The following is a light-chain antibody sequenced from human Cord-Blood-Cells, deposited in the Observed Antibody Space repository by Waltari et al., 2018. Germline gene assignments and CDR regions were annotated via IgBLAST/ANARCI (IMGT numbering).Light chain of an antibody. J-gene: IGLJ1*01. V-gene: IGLV2-23*01. Sequence: QSALTQPASVSGSPGQSITISCTGTSSDVGSYNLVSWYQQNPGKAPKLMMYEGSKRPSGVSNRFSGYKSGNTASLTISGLQAEDEADYYCCSYAGSSTYVFGTGTKVTVL. CDR3: CSYAGSSTYV. CDR1: SSDVGSYNL. CDR2: EGS.